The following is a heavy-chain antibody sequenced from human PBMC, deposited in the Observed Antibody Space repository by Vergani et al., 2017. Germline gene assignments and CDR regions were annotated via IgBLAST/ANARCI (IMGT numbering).Heavy chain of an antibody. J-gene: IGHJ4*02. V-gene: IGHV1-2*02. CDR1: GYTFTGYY. Sequence: QVQLVQSGAEVKKPGASVKVSCKASGYTFTGYYMHWVRQAPGQGLEWMGWINPNSGGTNYAQKFQGRVTMTRDTSISTAYMELSRLRSEDTAVYYCARGPQGVDSDNYYFDYWGQGTLVTVSS. D-gene: IGHD5-12*01. CDR2: INPNSGGT. CDR3: ARGPQGVDSDNYYFDY.